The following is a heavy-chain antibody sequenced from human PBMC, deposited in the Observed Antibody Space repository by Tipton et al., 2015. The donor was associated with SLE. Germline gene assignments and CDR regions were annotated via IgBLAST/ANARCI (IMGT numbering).Heavy chain of an antibody. V-gene: IGHV3-7*04. D-gene: IGHD4-23*01. CDR3: ARGGKMRFDY. CDR2: LKEDDSEI. CDR1: GFTFSSYT. Sequence: GSLRLSCAASGFTFSSYTMSWVRQAPGKGLEWVAKLKEDDSEINYVDSVKGRFTISRDNGKNSLYLQMNSLRAEDTAVYYCARGGKMRFDYWGQGTLVTVSS. J-gene: IGHJ4*02.